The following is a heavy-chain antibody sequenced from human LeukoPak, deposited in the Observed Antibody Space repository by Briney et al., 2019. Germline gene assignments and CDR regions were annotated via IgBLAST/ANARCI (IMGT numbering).Heavy chain of an antibody. V-gene: IGHV4-38-2*02. D-gene: IGHD6-19*01. CDR3: ARVPLPDSSGWSSTGLYFDL. Sequence: PSETLSLTYTVSGYSISSGYYWGWIRQPPGKGLEWIGSIYHSGSTYYNPSLKSRVTISVDTSKNQFSLKLSSVTAADTAVYYCARVPLPDSSGWSSTGLYFDLWGRGTLVTVSS. CDR2: IYHSGST. J-gene: IGHJ2*01. CDR1: GYSISSGYY.